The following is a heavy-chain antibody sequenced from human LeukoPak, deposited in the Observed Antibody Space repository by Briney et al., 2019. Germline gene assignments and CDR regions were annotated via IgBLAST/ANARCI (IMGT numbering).Heavy chain of an antibody. CDR1: GFTFSSYS. D-gene: IGHD3-3*01. J-gene: IGHJ4*02. CDR2: ISSSSSTI. Sequence: GGSLRLSCAASGFTFSSYSMNWVRQAPGKGLEWVSYISSSSSTIYYADSVKGRFTISRDNAKNSLYLQMNSLIAEDTAVYYCARIFGVVISWGQGTLVTVSS. V-gene: IGHV3-48*01. CDR3: ARIFGVVIS.